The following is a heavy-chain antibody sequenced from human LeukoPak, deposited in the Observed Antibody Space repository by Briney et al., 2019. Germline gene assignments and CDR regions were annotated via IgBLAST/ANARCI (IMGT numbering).Heavy chain of an antibody. CDR1: GFTFRSYD. CDR2: IGTAGDT. D-gene: IGHD6-6*01. V-gene: IGHV3-13*01. J-gene: IGHJ4*02. Sequence: GGSLRLSCAASGFTFRSYDMHRVRQATGKGLEWVSAIGTAGDTYSAGSVKGRFTIARENAKNSLYIQMNSLRAGDTAVYYCARDKAAQGLDYWGQGTLVTVSS. CDR3: ARDKAAQGLDY.